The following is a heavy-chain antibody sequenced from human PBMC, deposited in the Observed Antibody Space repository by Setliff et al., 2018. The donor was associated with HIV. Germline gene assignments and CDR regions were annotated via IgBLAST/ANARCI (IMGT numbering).Heavy chain of an antibody. V-gene: IGHV3-33*08. Sequence: LRLSCAASGFTFSSFVMTWVRQAPGKGLEWVAVIWYDGSNKYYADSVKGRFTISRDNSKNTLNLQMNSLRAEDTAVYYCASGYSSSSPRRDYWGQGTLVTVSS. CDR3: ASGYSSSSPRRDY. J-gene: IGHJ4*02. CDR2: IWYDGSNK. CDR1: GFTFSSFV. D-gene: IGHD6-6*01.